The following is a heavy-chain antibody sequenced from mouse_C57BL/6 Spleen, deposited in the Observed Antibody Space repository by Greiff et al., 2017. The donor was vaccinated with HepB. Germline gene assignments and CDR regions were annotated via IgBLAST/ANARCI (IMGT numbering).Heavy chain of an antibody. V-gene: IGHV3-1*01. Sequence: EVQLQESGPGMVKPSQSLSLTCTVTGYSITSGYDWHWIRHFPGNKLEWMGYISYSGSTNYNPSLKSRISITHDTSKNHFFLKLNSVTTEDTAPYYCARGVATDYAMDYWGQRTSVTVSS. CDR1: GYSITSGYD. CDR3: ARGVATDYAMDY. CDR2: ISYSGST. D-gene: IGHD1-1*02. J-gene: IGHJ4*01.